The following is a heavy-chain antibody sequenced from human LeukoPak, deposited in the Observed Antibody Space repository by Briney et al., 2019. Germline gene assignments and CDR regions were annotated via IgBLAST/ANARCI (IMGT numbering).Heavy chain of an antibody. Sequence: SETLSLTCAVSGYSITSGYYCGWIRQPPGKGLEWIGSIYYSGYTYYNPSLKSRLTISVDTSKNQFSLKLSSVTAADTAVYYCAKYENAFDIWGQGTMATVSS. CDR3: AKYENAFDI. J-gene: IGHJ3*02. CDR1: GYSITSGYY. CDR2: IYYSGYT. V-gene: IGHV4-38-2*01. D-gene: IGHD2-8*01.